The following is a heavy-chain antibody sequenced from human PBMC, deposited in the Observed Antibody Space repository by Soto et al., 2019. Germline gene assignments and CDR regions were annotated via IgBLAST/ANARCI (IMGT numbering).Heavy chain of an antibody. V-gene: IGHV3-53*02. CDR2: IYSGGST. Sequence: EVQLVETGGGLIQPGGSLRLSCAASGFTVSSNYMSWVRQAPGKGLEWVSVIYSGGSTYYADSVKGRFTISRDNSKNTLYLQMNSLRAEDTAVYYCVRVRSTVTTNYYYYGMDVWGQGTTVTVSS. CDR1: GFTVSSNY. D-gene: IGHD4-17*01. J-gene: IGHJ6*02. CDR3: VRVRSTVTTNYYYYGMDV.